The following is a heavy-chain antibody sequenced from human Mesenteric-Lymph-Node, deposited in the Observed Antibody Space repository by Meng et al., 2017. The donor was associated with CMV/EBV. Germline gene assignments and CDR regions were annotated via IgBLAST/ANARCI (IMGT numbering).Heavy chain of an antibody. V-gene: IGHV1-18*04. CDR2: ISAYNGNT. CDR1: GYSFTENF. D-gene: IGHD6-6*01. J-gene: IGHJ4*02. Sequence: ASVKVSCKASGYSFTENFIHWVRQAPGQGLEWMGWISAYNGNTNYAQKLQGRVTMTTDTSTSTAYMELRSLRSDDTAVYYCARHSSSSRSEVDYWGQGTLVTVSS. CDR3: ARHSSSSRSEVDY.